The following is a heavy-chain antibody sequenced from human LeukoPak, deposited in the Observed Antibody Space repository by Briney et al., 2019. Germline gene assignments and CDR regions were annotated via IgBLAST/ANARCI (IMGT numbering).Heavy chain of an antibody. Sequence: SETLSLTCAVYGGSLSGSSWDWIRQTPGKGLEWIGEIHQSGSTTYSPSLKSRVTVSADTSKNQFSLKLNSVTAADTAVYYCARLLNYDILTGYNIEDYWGQGTLVTVSS. J-gene: IGHJ4*02. D-gene: IGHD3-9*01. V-gene: IGHV4-34*01. CDR2: IHQSGST. CDR1: GGSLSGSS. CDR3: ARLLNYDILTGYNIEDY.